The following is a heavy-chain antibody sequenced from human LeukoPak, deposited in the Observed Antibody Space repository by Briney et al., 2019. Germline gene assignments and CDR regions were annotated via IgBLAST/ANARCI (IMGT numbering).Heavy chain of an antibody. CDR1: GGSISSSNW. CDR2: IYHSGST. D-gene: IGHD3-22*01. CDR3: ARSEGDFYDSSGYYSPFDY. Sequence: PSGTLSLTCAVSGGSISSSNWWSWVRQPPGKGLEWIGEIYHSGSTNYNPSLKSRVTISVDTSKNQFSLKLSSVTAADTAVYYCARSEGDFYDSSGYYSPFDYWGQGTLVTVSS. J-gene: IGHJ4*02. V-gene: IGHV4-4*02.